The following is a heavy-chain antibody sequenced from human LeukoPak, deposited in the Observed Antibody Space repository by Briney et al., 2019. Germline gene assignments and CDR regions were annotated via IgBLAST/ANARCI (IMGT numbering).Heavy chain of an antibody. CDR1: GGSFSGYY. V-gene: IGHV4-4*07. CDR2: IYTSGST. J-gene: IGHJ3*02. CDR3: ARDLTRYQLEAFDI. Sequence: SETLSLTCAVYGGSFSGYYWSWIRQPAGKGLEWIGRIYTSGSTNYNPSLKSRVTISVDTSKNQFSLKLSSVTAADTAVYYCARDLTRYQLEAFDIWGQGTMVTVSS. D-gene: IGHD2-2*01.